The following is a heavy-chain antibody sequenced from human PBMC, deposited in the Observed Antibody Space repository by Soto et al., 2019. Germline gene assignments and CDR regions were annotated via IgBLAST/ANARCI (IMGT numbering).Heavy chain of an antibody. Sequence: EVQLLESGGGLVQPEGSLRLSCAASGFTFSSYAMSWVRQAPGKGLEWVSGISGGGSTTYYAESVKGRFTMSRDNSKNTLYLQVNSLRAEDTAVYYCAKDQAAGGTISRYFQYWGQGTLVTVSS. CDR3: AKDQAAGGTISRYFQY. CDR1: GFTFSSYA. V-gene: IGHV3-23*01. CDR2: ISGGGSTT. J-gene: IGHJ1*01. D-gene: IGHD6-13*01.